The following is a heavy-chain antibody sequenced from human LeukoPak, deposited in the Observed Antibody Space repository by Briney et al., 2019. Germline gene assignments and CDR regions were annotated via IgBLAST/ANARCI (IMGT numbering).Heavy chain of an antibody. CDR1: GYTFTGYY. Sequence: ASVKVSCKASGYTFTGYYMHWVRQAPGQGLEWMGWINPNSGGTNYAQKFQGRITMTRDTSISTAYMELSRLRSDDTAVYYCARERIAAAGKNWFDPWGQGTLATVSS. CDR2: INPNSGGT. V-gene: IGHV1-2*02. D-gene: IGHD6-13*01. J-gene: IGHJ5*02. CDR3: ARERIAAAGKNWFDP.